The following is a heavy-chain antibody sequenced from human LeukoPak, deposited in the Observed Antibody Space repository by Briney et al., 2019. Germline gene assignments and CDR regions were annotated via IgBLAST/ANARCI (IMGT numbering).Heavy chain of an antibody. CDR2: IIPIFGTA. D-gene: IGHD2-2*01. V-gene: IGHV1-69*13. J-gene: IGHJ6*04. CDR1: GGTFSSYA. CDR3: ARRGPSYCSSTSCYLDV. Sequence: SVKVSCKASGGTFSSYAISWVRQAPGQGLEWMGGIIPIFGTANYAQKFQGRVTITADESTSTAYMELSSLRSEDTAVYYCARRGPSYCSSTSCYLDVWGKGTTVTVSS.